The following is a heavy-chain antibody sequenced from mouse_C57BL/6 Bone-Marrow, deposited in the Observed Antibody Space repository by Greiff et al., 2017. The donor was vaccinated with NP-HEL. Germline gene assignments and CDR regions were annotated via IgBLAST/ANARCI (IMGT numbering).Heavy chain of an antibody. CDR3: TRDHGYSNYWFAY. V-gene: IGHV5-9-1*02. Sequence: EVKVVESGEGLVKPGGSLKLSCAASGFTFSSYAMSWVRQTPEKRLAWVAYISSGGDYIYYADTVKGRFTMSRDNARNTQYLQMSSLKSEDTAMYYCTRDHGYSNYWFAYWGQGTLVTVSA. CDR1: GFTFSSYA. CDR2: ISSGGDYI. J-gene: IGHJ3*01. D-gene: IGHD2-5*01.